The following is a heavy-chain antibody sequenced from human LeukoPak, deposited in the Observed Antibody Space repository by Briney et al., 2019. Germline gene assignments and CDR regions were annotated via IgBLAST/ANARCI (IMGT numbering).Heavy chain of an antibody. CDR1: GFTFSSYA. J-gene: IGHJ4*02. CDR2: TSGSGGST. V-gene: IGHV3-23*01. D-gene: IGHD3-22*01. CDR3: AKLNMIVVAFDY. Sequence: PGGSLRLSCAASGFTFSSYAMSWVRQAPGKGLEWVSATSGSGGSTYYADSVKGRFTISRDNSKNTLYLQMNSLGAEDTAVYYCAKLNMIVVAFDYWGQGTLVTVSS.